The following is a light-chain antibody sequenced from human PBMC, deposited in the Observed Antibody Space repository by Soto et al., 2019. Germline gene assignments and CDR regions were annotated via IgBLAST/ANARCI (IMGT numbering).Light chain of an antibody. CDR2: LAS. Sequence: EIVLTQSPGTLSLSPGERATLSCRASQTISSSFLAWYQQKPGQAPRLLIYLASRRAPGIPDRFSGSGSWTDFTLTISRLEPEDFAVYYCHQFDSSLLDAFGPGTKVEIK. V-gene: IGKV3-20*01. J-gene: IGKJ3*01. CDR3: HQFDSSLLDA. CDR1: QTISSSF.